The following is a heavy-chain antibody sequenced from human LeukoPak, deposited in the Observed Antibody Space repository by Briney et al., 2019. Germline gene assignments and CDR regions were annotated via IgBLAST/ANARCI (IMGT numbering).Heavy chain of an antibody. D-gene: IGHD4-17*01. CDR3: AREGGPKNSYGDYVYYFDY. Sequence: SETLSLTCTVSGGSISSYYWSWIRQPAGKGLEWIGRIYTSGSTNYNPSLKSRVTISVDTSKNQFSLKLSSVTAADTAVYYCAREGGPKNSYGDYVYYFDYWGQGTLVTVSS. CDR1: GGSISSYY. J-gene: IGHJ4*02. V-gene: IGHV4-4*07. CDR2: IYTSGST.